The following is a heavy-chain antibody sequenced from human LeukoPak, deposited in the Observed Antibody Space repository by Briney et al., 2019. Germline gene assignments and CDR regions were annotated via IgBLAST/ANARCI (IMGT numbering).Heavy chain of an antibody. CDR3: VRGGRDVVLY. D-gene: IGHD2-8*01. CDR1: GGAISTYY. CDR2: IYYSGST. Sequence: SETLSLTCTVTGGAISTYYGIGPRRPPRKGLEWIRYIYYSGSTNYTHSLKSRVTISVDTSKNQSSLKLSSVTAADTAVYYCVRGGRDVVLYWGQGTLVTVSS. J-gene: IGHJ4*02. V-gene: IGHV4-59*08.